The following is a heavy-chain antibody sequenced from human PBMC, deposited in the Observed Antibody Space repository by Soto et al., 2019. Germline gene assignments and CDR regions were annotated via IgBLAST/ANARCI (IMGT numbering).Heavy chain of an antibody. CDR3: ARRARFLECLQESWFDP. CDR2: IYYSGST. J-gene: IGHJ5*02. CDR1: GGSISSSSYY. D-gene: IGHD3-3*01. V-gene: IGHV4-39*01. Sequence: SETLSLTCTVSGGSISSSSYYWGWIRQPPGKGLEGIGSIYYSGSTYYNPSLKSRVTISVDTSKNQFSLKLSSVTAADTAVYYCARRARFLECLQESWFDPWAREPWSPSP.